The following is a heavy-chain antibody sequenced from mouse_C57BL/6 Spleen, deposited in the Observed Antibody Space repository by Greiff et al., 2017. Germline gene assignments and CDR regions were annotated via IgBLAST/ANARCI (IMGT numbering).Heavy chain of an antibody. Sequence: QVQLQQPGAELVKPGASVKLSCKASGYTFTSYWMQWVKQRPGQGLEWIGEIDPSDSYTNYNQKFKGKATLTVDTSSSPAYMQPSSLTSEDSAVYYCARSTMVTEDYFDYWGQGTTLTVSS. D-gene: IGHD2-2*01. CDR1: GYTFTSYW. J-gene: IGHJ2*01. V-gene: IGHV1-50*01. CDR3: ARSTMVTEDYFDY. CDR2: IDPSDSYT.